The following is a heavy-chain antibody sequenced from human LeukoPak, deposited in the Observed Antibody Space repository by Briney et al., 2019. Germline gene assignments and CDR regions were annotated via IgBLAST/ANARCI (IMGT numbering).Heavy chain of an antibody. V-gene: IGHV3-43*02. CDR3: AKDKFCSGADCYSAFDY. Sequence: GGSLRLSCAASGFTFDDYAMHWVRQAPGKGLEWVSLISGHGGSTYYADSVKGRFTISRDNSKNSLHLQTHSLRTEDTALYYCAKDKFCSGADCYSAFDYWGQGTLVTVSS. CDR1: GFTFDDYA. J-gene: IGHJ4*02. CDR2: ISGHGGST. D-gene: IGHD2-21*02.